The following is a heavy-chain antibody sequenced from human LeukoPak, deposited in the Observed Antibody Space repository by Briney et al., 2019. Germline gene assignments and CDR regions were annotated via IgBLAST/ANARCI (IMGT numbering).Heavy chain of an antibody. CDR3: ARANYDSSGYYFDS. Sequence: GGSLRLSCAASGFTFSSYSMNWVRQAPGKGLEWVSSVSGSSSYINYADPVKGRFAISRDNAKNSLYLQMSSLRAEDTAVYYCARANYDSSGYYFDSWGQGTLVTVSS. D-gene: IGHD3-22*01. CDR1: GFTFSSYS. V-gene: IGHV3-21*01. J-gene: IGHJ4*02. CDR2: VSGSSSYI.